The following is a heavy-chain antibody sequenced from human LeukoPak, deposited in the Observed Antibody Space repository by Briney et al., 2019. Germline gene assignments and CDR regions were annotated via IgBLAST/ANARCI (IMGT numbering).Heavy chain of an antibody. CDR3: ARGSVGTPPPFDF. D-gene: IGHD2-15*01. CDR2: IIPIFGTA. Sequence: ASVKVSCKASGGTFSSYAISWVRQAPGQGLEWMGGIIPIFGTANYAQKFQGRVTITADESTSTAYMELSSLRPEDTALYYCARGSVGTPPPFDFWGQGTLVTVSS. CDR1: GGTFSSYA. J-gene: IGHJ4*02. V-gene: IGHV1-69*13.